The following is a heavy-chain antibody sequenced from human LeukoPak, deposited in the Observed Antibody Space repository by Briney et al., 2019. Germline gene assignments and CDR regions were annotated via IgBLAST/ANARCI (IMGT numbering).Heavy chain of an antibody. J-gene: IGHJ4*02. V-gene: IGHV3-13*01. D-gene: IGHD3-22*01. CDR3: ARARRYYDSSGFDY. CDR2: IGTAGDT. Sequence: GSLRLSCAASGFTFSSYDMHWVRQATGKGLEWVSAIGTAGDTYYPGSVKGRFTISRENAKNSLYLQMNSLRAGDTAVYYCARARRYYDSSGFDYWGQGTLVTVSS. CDR1: GFTFSSYD.